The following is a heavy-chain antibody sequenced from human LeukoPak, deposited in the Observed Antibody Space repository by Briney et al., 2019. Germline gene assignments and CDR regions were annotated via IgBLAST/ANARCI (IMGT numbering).Heavy chain of an antibody. V-gene: IGHV3-7*01. CDR1: GFTFRNHW. J-gene: IGHJ3*02. Sequence: GGSLRLSCVGSGFTFRNHWVNWVRQSPRKGLEWVANIKPDGVDKYYVDSARGRFTVSRDNAKNSAFLQMNSLRAEDTAIYYCATISAQTFDIWGQGTLVSVSS. CDR2: IKPDGVDK. D-gene: IGHD5-24*01. CDR3: ATISAQTFDI.